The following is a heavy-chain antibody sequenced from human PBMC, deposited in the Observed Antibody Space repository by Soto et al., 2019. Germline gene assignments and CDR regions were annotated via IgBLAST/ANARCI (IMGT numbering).Heavy chain of an antibody. CDR1: GFTFSSYA. CDR3: ARDTVTYYYYGMGV. Sequence: GESLKISCAASGFTFSSYAMHWVRQAPGKGLEWVAVISYDGSNKYYADSVKGRFTISRDNSKNTLYLQMNSLRAEDTAVYYCARDTVTYYYYGMGVWGQGTTVTVSS. D-gene: IGHD4-17*01. CDR2: ISYDGSNK. V-gene: IGHV3-30-3*01. J-gene: IGHJ6*02.